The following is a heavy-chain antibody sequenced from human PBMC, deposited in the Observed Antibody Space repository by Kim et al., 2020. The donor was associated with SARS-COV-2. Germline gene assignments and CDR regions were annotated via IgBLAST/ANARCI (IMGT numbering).Heavy chain of an antibody. CDR3: ARGSRLLWFGDQEAP. CDR2: INHSGST. J-gene: IGHJ5*02. Sequence: SETLSLTCAVYGGSFSGYYWSWIRQPPGKGLEWIGEINHSGSTNYNPSLKSRVTISVDTSKNQFSLKLSSVTAADTAVYYCARGSRLLWFGDQEAPWGQGTLVTVSS. V-gene: IGHV4-34*01. CDR1: GGSFSGYY. D-gene: IGHD3-10*01.